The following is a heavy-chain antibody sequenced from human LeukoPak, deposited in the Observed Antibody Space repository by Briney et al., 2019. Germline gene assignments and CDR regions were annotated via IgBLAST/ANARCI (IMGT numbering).Heavy chain of an antibody. Sequence: GGSLRLSCEASGFSFMNYNMNWVRQAPGKGLEWVSSITTTSNLIYQADSVKGRFTISRDNSKNTLYLQMSSLRAEDTALYYCSRDYENIWGSFPYWGQGTLVSVSS. CDR3: SRDYENIWGSFPY. CDR2: ITTTSNLI. CDR1: GFSFMNYN. V-gene: IGHV3-21*04. J-gene: IGHJ4*02. D-gene: IGHD3-16*01.